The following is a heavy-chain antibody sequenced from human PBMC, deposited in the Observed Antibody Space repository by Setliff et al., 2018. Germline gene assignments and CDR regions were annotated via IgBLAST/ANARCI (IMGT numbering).Heavy chain of an antibody. J-gene: IGHJ4*02. D-gene: IGHD3-3*01. CDR2: INHSGTT. Sequence: PSETLSLTCTVSGLSLSSTTYSFDWVRQAPGKGLDWIGEINHSGTTNYDPSLEGRISISVDTSKRQFSLKLSSVTAADMAVYYCRFWSGYYKNDYWAQGTLVTVSS. CDR3: RFWSGYYKNDY. CDR1: GLSLSSTTYS. V-gene: IGHV4-39*07.